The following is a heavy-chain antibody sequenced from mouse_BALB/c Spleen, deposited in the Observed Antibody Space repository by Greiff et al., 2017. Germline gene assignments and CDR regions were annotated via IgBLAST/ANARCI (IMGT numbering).Heavy chain of an antibody. Sequence: QVHVKQPGAELVKPGTSVKLSCKASGYNFTSYWINWVKLRPGQGLEWIGDIYPGSGSTNYNEKFKSKATLTVDTSSSTAYMQLSSLASEDSALYYCARSDYRFYYAMDYWGQGTSVTVSS. CDR2: IYPGSGST. CDR1: GYNFTSYW. V-gene: IGHV1-55*01. J-gene: IGHJ4*01. D-gene: IGHD2-14*01. CDR3: ARSDYRFYYAMDY.